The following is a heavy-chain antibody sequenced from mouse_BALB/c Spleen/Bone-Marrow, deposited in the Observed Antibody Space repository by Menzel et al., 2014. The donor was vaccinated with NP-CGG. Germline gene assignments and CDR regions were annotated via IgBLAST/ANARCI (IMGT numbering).Heavy chain of an antibody. J-gene: IGHJ4*01. Sequence: EVKLVESGAELVKPGASVKLSCTASGFNIKDTYMHWVKQRPEQGLEWIGRIDPANGNTKYDPKFQGKATITADTSSNTAYLQLSSPTSEDTAVYYCAREVDYAMDYWGQGTSVTVSS. CDR3: AREVDYAMDY. D-gene: IGHD1-1*01. CDR2: IDPANGNT. V-gene: IGHV14-3*02. CDR1: GFNIKDTY.